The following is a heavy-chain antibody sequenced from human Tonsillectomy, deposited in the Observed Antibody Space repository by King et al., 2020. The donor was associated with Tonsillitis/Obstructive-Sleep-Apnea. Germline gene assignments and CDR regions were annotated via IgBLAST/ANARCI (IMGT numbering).Heavy chain of an antibody. CDR1: GGSFSGYY. Sequence: VQLQQWGAGLLKPSETLSLTCAVYGGSFSGYYWSWIRQPPGKGLEWIGEINHSGSTNYNPSLKSRVTISVDTSKNQFSLKLSSVTAADTAVYYCASISGGKNPFDYWGLGTLVTVSS. V-gene: IGHV4-34*01. J-gene: IGHJ4*02. CDR3: ASISGGKNPFDY. CDR2: INHSGST. D-gene: IGHD2-15*01.